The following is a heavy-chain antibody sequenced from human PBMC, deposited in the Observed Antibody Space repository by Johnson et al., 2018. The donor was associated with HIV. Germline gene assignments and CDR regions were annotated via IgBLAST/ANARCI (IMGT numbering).Heavy chain of an antibody. CDR3: AKRYSGSLRDTFDI. CDR1: GFTFDDYG. V-gene: IGHV3-20*04. J-gene: IGHJ3*02. Sequence: VQLVESGGGLVQPGRSLRLSCVASGFTFDDYGMSWVRQAPGKGLEWVSGINWNGGSTGYADSVKGRFTISRDNSKNTLYLQMNSLRAEDTAVYYCAKRYSGSLRDTFDIWGQGTMVTVSS. CDR2: INWNGGST. D-gene: IGHD1-26*01.